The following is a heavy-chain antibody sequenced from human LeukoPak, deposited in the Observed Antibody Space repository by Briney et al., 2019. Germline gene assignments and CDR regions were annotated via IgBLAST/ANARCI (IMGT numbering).Heavy chain of an antibody. Sequence: ASVKVSCKVSGYTLTELSMHWVRQAPGKGLEWMGGFDPEDGETIYAQKFQGRVTMTEDTSTDTAYMELSSLRSEDTAVYYCATDQAPSYYDSSGFDYWGQGTLVTVSS. CDR2: FDPEDGET. CDR3: ATDQAPSYYDSSGFDY. J-gene: IGHJ4*02. V-gene: IGHV1-24*01. D-gene: IGHD3-22*01. CDR1: GYTLTELS.